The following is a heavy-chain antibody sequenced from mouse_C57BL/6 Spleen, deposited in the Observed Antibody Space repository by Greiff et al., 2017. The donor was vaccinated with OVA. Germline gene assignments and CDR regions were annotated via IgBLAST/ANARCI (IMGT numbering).Heavy chain of an antibody. CDR3: TWLLRFAY. J-gene: IGHJ3*01. CDR2: IDPENGDT. D-gene: IGHD2-3*01. V-gene: IGHV14-4*01. CDR1: GFTIKDDY. Sequence: EVQGVESGAELVRPGASVKLSCTASGFTIKDDYMHWVKQRPEQGLEWIGWIDPENGDTEYASKFQGKATITADTSSNTAYLQLSSLTSEDTAVYYCTWLLRFAYWGQGTLVTVSA.